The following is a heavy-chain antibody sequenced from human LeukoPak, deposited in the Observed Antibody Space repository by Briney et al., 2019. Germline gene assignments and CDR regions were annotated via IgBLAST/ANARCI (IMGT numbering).Heavy chain of an antibody. D-gene: IGHD5-18*01. CDR2: INPNSGVT. CDR1: RYTFSDYY. J-gene: IGHJ4*02. Sequence: EASVKVSCKTSRYTFSDYYMHWVRQAPGQGLERMGWINPNSGVTIYAQRSQGRVTLTRDAYISTAYMELKSLRSDDTAVYYCARDLNDYCATTNCFTATDVDTTVVDNWGQGTLVTVSS. V-gene: IGHV1-2*02. CDR3: ARDLNDYCATTNCFTATDVDTTVVDN.